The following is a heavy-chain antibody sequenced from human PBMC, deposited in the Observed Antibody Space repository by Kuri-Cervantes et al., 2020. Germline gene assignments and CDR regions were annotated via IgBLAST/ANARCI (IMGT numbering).Heavy chain of an antibody. V-gene: IGHV4-39*07. CDR3: ASTSGLSGSALDS. D-gene: IGHD6-19*01. CDR1: GGSISSSSYY. CDR2: IYYSGAT. J-gene: IGHJ5*01. Sequence: SETLSLTCTVSGGSISSSSYYWGWIRQSPGKGLEWIGSIYYSGATYDNPSLKSRVTISLDTSNNQFSLTLTSVTAADTAVYYCASTSGLSGSALDSWGQGTLVTVSS.